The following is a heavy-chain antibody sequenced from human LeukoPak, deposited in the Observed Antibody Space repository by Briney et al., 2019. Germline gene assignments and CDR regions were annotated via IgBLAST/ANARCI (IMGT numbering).Heavy chain of an antibody. J-gene: IGHJ2*01. Sequence: ASVKVSCKASGYTFTSYYMHWVRQAPGQGLEWMGIINPSGGSTSYAQKFQGRVTMTRDTSTSTVYMELSSLRSEDTAVYYCARDGTRVGWGEFFDLWGGGTLFTVSS. CDR2: INPSGGST. CDR1: GYTFTSYY. V-gene: IGHV1-46*01. D-gene: IGHD3-16*01. CDR3: ARDGTRVGWGEFFDL.